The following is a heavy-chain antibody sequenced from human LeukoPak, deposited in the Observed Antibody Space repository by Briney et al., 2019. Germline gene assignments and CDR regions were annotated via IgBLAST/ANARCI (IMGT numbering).Heavy chain of an antibody. V-gene: IGHV4-59*01. CDR1: GGSISNYY. D-gene: IGHD5-18*01. CDR3: ARSRSGYSYDHAAFDI. CDR2: IDYRGST. Sequence: SETLSLTCTVSGGSISNYYWSWIRQPPGKGLEWIAYIDYRGSTTYNPSLRSRVTISVDTSRNQFSLKLSSVTAADTAVYYCARSRSGYSYDHAAFDIWGQGTMVTVSS. J-gene: IGHJ3*02.